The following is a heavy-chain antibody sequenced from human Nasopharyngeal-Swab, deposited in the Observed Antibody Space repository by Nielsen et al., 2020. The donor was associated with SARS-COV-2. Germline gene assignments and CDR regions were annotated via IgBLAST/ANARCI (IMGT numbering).Heavy chain of an antibody. D-gene: IGHD3-16*01. CDR1: GYTFSSSW. CDR2: IYPGYSDA. Sequence: GESLKISCKASGYTFSSSWIGWVRQRPGQGLEWMGIIYPGYSDARYSPSFQGQVTISVDESISTAYLQRSSLQASDTAMYYCARSTYVYIWGIKGDLDLWGQGTLVSVSS. V-gene: IGHV5-51*01. CDR3: ARSTYVYIWGIKGDLDL. J-gene: IGHJ5*02.